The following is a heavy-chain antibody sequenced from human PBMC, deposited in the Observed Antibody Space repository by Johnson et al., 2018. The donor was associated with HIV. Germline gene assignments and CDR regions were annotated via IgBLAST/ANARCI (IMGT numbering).Heavy chain of an antibody. CDR3: AKEAADDAFDI. CDR2: LYSGGNT. J-gene: IGHJ3*02. D-gene: IGHD6-25*01. V-gene: IGHV3-66*01. Sequence: VQLVESGGGLVQSGGSLRLSCGASGFSVSNNYMNWVRQAPGKGLEWVSVLYSGGNTYYADSVRGRFTISRDNSKNTLYLQMNSLRAEDTAVYYCAKEAADDAFDIWGQGTLVTVSS. CDR1: GFSVSNNY.